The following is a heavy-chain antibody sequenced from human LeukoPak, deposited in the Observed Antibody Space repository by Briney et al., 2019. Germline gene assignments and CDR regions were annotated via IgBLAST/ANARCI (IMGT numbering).Heavy chain of an antibody. CDR1: GASSSSYY. V-gene: IGHV4-59*01. CDR2: IYYSGST. Sequence: SETLSLTCTVSGASSSSYYWSWIRQPPGKGLEWIGYIYYSGSTNYNPSLKSRVTISVDTSENQFSLKLSSVTAADTAVYYCARDNWNYGSSMDVWGQGTTVTVSS. J-gene: IGHJ6*02. CDR3: ARDNWNYGSSMDV. D-gene: IGHD1-7*01.